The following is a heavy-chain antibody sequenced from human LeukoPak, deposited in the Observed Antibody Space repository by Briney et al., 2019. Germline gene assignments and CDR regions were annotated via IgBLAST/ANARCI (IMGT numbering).Heavy chain of an antibody. Sequence: HGASVKVSCKASGYTFTGYYMHWVRQAPGQGLEWMGWINPNSGGTNYVQKFQGRVTMTRDTSISTAYMELSRLRSDDTAVYYCARASGSSSWLNIDYWGQGTLVTVSS. CDR2: INPNSGGT. V-gene: IGHV1-2*02. CDR3: ARASGSSSWLNIDY. CDR1: GYTFTGYY. D-gene: IGHD6-13*01. J-gene: IGHJ4*02.